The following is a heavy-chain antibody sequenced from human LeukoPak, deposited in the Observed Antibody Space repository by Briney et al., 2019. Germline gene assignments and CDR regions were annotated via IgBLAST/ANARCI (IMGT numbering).Heavy chain of an antibody. J-gene: IGHJ2*01. V-gene: IGHV1-18*01. Sequence: ASVKVSCKASGYTSTSYGISWVRQAPGQGLEWMGWISAYNGNTNYAQKLQGRVTMTTDTSTSTAYMELRSLRSDDTAVYYCARSPQTTLRFLEWPDWYFDLWGRGTLVTVSS. CDR2: ISAYNGNT. CDR1: GYTSTSYG. CDR3: ARSPQTTLRFLEWPDWYFDL. D-gene: IGHD3-3*01.